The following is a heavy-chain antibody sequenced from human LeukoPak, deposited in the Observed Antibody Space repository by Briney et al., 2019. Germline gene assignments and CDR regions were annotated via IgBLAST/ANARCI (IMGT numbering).Heavy chain of an antibody. D-gene: IGHD5-18*01. CDR1: GFTFSRSW. Sequence: PGGSLRLSCVASGFTFSRSWMSWVRQAPGKGLDWVSVISGSAGKIRYAGSVKGRFTISRDNSENTVYLQMNNLRAEDTAVYYCAGRVTGYSSGYVYWGQGTLVTVSS. V-gene: IGHV3-23*01. CDR3: AGRVTGYSSGYVY. CDR2: ISGSAGKI. J-gene: IGHJ4*02.